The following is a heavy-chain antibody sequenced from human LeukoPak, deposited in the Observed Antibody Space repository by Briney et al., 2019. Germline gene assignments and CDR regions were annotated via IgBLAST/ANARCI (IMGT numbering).Heavy chain of an antibody. V-gene: IGHV3-23*01. CDR1: GFTFSSYA. Sequence: HTGGSLRLSCAASGFTFSSYAMSWVRQASGKGLEWVSAISGSGGSTYYADSVKGRFTISRDNSKNTLYLQMNSLRAEDTAVYYCARSRYFDWFGFDPWGQGTLVTVSS. J-gene: IGHJ5*02. CDR2: ISGSGGST. D-gene: IGHD3-9*01. CDR3: ARSRYFDWFGFDP.